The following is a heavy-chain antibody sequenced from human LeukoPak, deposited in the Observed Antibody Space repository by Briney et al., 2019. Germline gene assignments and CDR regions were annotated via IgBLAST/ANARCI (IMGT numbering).Heavy chain of an antibody. V-gene: IGHV4-61*08. CDR2: IYYSGST. Sequence: SETLSLTCTVSGGSISSGDYYWSWIRQPPGKGLEWIGYIYYSGSTNYNPSLKSRVTISVDTSKNQFSLKLSSVTAADTAVYYCARGSSRQWLGDFDYWGQGTLVTVSS. J-gene: IGHJ4*02. D-gene: IGHD6-19*01. CDR1: GGSISSGDYY. CDR3: ARGSSRQWLGDFDY.